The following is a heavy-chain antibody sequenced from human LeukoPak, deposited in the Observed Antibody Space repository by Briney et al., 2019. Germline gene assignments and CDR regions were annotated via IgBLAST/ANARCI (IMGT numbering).Heavy chain of an antibody. J-gene: IGHJ5*02. Sequence: GGSLRLSCAASGFTFSSYEMNWVRQAPGKGLEWVSYISSSGSTIYYADSVKGRFTISRDNAKNSLYLQMNSLRAEDMALYYCAKGSGYSSMGNWFDPWGQGTLVTVSS. CDR1: GFTFSSYE. V-gene: IGHV3-48*03. CDR3: AKGSGYSSMGNWFDP. CDR2: ISSSGSTI. D-gene: IGHD6-19*01.